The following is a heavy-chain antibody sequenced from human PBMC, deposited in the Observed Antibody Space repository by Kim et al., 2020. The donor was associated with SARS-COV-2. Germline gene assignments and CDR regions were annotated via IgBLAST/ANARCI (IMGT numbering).Heavy chain of an antibody. D-gene: IGHD4-17*01. CDR3: ARKLYGDYVFRRSEHFDIHKTQRFDY. CDR1: GFTFSSYA. Sequence: GGSLRLSCAASGFTFSSYAMSWVRQAPGKGLEWVSAISGSGGSTYYADSVKGRFTISRDNSKNTLYLQMNSLRAEDTAVYYCARKLYGDYVFRRSEHFDIHKTQRFDYWGQGTLVTVSS. V-gene: IGHV3-23*01. J-gene: IGHJ4*02. CDR2: ISGSGGST.